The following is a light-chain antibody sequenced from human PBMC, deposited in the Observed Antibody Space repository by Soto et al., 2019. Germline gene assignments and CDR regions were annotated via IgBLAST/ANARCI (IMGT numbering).Light chain of an antibody. J-gene: IGLJ3*02. CDR1: SSDVGGYNY. CDR3: SSYTSRSTRV. V-gene: IGLV2-14*01. CDR2: EVS. Sequence: QSALTQPASVSGSPGQSITISCTGTSSDVGGYNYVSWYQQHPGKAPKLMIYEVSNRPSGVSNRFSGSKSGNTAALIISGLQAQDEADYYCSSYTSRSTRVFGGGTKVTVL.